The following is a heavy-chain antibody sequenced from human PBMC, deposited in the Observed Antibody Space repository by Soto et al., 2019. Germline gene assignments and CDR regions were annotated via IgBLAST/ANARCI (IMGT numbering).Heavy chain of an antibody. D-gene: IGHD3-22*01. Sequence: ASVKVSCKSSGYTFTSYYMHWVRQAPGQGLEWMGIINPSGGSTSYAQKFQGRVTMTRDTSTSTVYMELSSLRSEDTAVYYCARDDSSGYYLPWGQGTLVTVSS. CDR3: ARDDSSGYYLP. V-gene: IGHV1-46*01. CDR2: INPSGGST. CDR1: GYTFTSYY. J-gene: IGHJ5*02.